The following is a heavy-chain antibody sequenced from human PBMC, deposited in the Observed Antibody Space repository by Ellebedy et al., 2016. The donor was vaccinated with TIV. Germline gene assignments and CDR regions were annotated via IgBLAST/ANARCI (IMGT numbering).Heavy chain of an antibody. J-gene: IGHJ5*01. Sequence: PGGSLRLSCAASGFIFSSHWMSWVRQAPGKGLEWVANIKQDGSEKHYVDSVKGRFTISRDNAKKSLSLEMHSLRAEDTAVYYCVRRDIGNWFDSWGQGTLVTVSS. CDR2: IKQDGSEK. V-gene: IGHV3-7*01. CDR1: GFIFSSHW. D-gene: IGHD5-12*01. CDR3: VRRDIGNWFDS.